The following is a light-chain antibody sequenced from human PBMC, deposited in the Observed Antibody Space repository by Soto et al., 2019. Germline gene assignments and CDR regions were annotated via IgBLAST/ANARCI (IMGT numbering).Light chain of an antibody. CDR3: QQFSSYPLT. CDR2: DAS. Sequence: VLMLSPCTLSFSLWERATFLCRASQPVRNNYLAPYQQKPGQAPRLLIYDASSRATGIPDRFSGGGSGTDFTLTISRLEPEDFAVYYCQQFSSYPLTFGGGTNVDIK. CDR1: QPVRNNY. V-gene: IGKV3-20*01. J-gene: IGKJ4*01.